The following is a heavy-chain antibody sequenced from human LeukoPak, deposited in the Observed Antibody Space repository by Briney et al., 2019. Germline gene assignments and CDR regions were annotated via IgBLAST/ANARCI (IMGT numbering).Heavy chain of an antibody. J-gene: IGHJ4*02. CDR3: ARTSWLQSSYYFDY. CDR1: GGSISSHY. CDR2: IYYSGSI. Sequence: SETLSLICTVSGGSISSHYWSWIRQPPGKGLEWIGYIYYSGSINYNPSLKSRVTISVDTSKNQFSLKLSSVTAADTAVYYCARTSWLQSSYYFDYWGQGTLVTVSS. V-gene: IGHV4-59*08. D-gene: IGHD5-24*01.